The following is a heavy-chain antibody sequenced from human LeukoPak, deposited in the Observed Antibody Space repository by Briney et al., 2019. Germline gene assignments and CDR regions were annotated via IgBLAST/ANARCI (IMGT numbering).Heavy chain of an antibody. CDR2: IYYSGST. J-gene: IGHJ5*02. CDR1: GGSISSYY. CDR3: ARAPIPYDRSRTDYRFDP. V-gene: IGHV4-59*01. Sequence: SETLFLTCSVSGGSISSYYWSWIRQPPGKGLEWIGYIYYSGSTNYNPSLKSRVSISLDTSKSQFSLKLTSVTAADTAAYYCARAPIPYDRSRTDYRFDPWGQGTLVPVAS. D-gene: IGHD3-16*01.